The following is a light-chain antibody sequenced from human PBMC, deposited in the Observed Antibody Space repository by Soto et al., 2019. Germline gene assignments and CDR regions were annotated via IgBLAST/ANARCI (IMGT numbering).Light chain of an antibody. CDR2: LGS. Sequence: MVPTHSPFSLPVTPGEPASISCVSSHSLRHINGLLYLDWYLAEPGRSAQLAIYLGSNRASGGPDRFSGSGCGTDFKLKICSVEAEDGRGYRCMLAVQTLRRFGEVTKV. CDR3: MLAVQTLRR. V-gene: IGKV2-28*01. CDR1: HSLRHINGLLY. J-gene: IGKJ1*01.